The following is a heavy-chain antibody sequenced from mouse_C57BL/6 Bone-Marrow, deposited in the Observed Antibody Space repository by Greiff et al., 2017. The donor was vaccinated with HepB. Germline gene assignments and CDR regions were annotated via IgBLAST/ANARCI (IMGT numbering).Heavy chain of an antibody. V-gene: IGHV1-63*01. CDR1: GYTFTNYW. CDR3: ARLYYYGSSDAMDY. CDR2: IYPGGGYT. Sequence: VQLQQSGAELVRPGTSVKMSCKASGYTFTNYWIGWAKQRPGHGLEWIGDIYPGGGYTNYNEKFKGKATLTADKSSSTAYMQFSSLTSEDSAIYYCARLYYYGSSDAMDYWGQGTSVTVSS. J-gene: IGHJ4*01. D-gene: IGHD1-1*01.